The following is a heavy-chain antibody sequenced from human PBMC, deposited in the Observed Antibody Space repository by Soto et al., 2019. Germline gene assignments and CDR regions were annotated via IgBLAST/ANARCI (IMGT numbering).Heavy chain of an antibody. CDR2: IYSGGST. CDR1: GFTVSSNY. J-gene: IGHJ6*02. D-gene: IGHD6-13*01. Sequence: RRLSCAASGFTVSSNYMSWVRQAPGKGPEWVSVIYSGGSTYYADSVKGRFTISRDNSKNTLHLQMNSLRAEDTAVYYCARGGSRSWYGFSYYYGMDVWGQGTTVTVYS. V-gene: IGHV3-53*01. CDR3: ARGGSRSWYGFSYYYGMDV.